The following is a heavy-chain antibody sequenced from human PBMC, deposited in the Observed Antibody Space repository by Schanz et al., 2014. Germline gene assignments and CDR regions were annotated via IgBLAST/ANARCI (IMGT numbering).Heavy chain of an antibody. J-gene: IGHJ4*02. CDR2: ISSDGSKK. V-gene: IGHV3-33*05. Sequence: QVQLVESGGGVVQPERSLRLSCAASGFNFANHAIHWVRQGQGNGLQWVAVISSDGSKKLYADSVKARFTISRDNSKNSVSLQMDSLRVEDTAVYYCMAMGRNTSRYFDHWGQGTLVTVSS. D-gene: IGHD1-1*01. CDR1: GFNFANHA. CDR3: MAMGRNTSRYFDH.